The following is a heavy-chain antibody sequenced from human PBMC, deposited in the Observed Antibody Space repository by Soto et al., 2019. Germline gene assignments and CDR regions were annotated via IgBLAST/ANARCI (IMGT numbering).Heavy chain of an antibody. CDR2: ISYDGSNK. V-gene: IGHV3-30*18. J-gene: IGHJ4*02. CDR1: GFTFSSYG. Sequence: GGSLRLSCAASGFTFSSYGMHWVRQAPGKGLEWVAVISYDGSNKYYADSVKGRFTISRDNSKNTLYLQMNSLRAEDTAVYYCANGGNIAAAGLLFDYWGQGTLVTVSS. CDR3: ANGGNIAAAGLLFDY. D-gene: IGHD6-13*01.